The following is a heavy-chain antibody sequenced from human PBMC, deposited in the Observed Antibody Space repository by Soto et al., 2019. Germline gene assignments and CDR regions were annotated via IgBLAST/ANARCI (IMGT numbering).Heavy chain of an antibody. CDR1: GFTFSSYA. J-gene: IGHJ4*02. CDR2: ISGSGGST. Sequence: GSLRLSCAASGFTFSSYAMSWVRQAPGKGLEWVPAISGSGGSTYYADSVKGRFTISRDNSKNTLYLQMNSLRAEDTAVYYCAKTLTTVVTPGYWGQGTLVTVSS. D-gene: IGHD4-17*01. V-gene: IGHV3-23*01. CDR3: AKTLTTVVTPGY.